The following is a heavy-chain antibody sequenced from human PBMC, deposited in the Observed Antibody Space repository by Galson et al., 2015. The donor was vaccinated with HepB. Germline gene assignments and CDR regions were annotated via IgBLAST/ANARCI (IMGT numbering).Heavy chain of an antibody. Sequence: SLRLSCAASGFTVSSNYMSWVRQAPGKGLEWVSVIYSGGSTYYADSVKGRFTISRHNSKNTLYLQMNSLRAEDTAVCYCARESYYYDSSGYWDAFDIWGQGTMVTVSS. V-gene: IGHV3-53*04. CDR2: IYSGGST. D-gene: IGHD3-22*01. CDR1: GFTVSSNY. CDR3: ARESYYYDSSGYWDAFDI. J-gene: IGHJ3*02.